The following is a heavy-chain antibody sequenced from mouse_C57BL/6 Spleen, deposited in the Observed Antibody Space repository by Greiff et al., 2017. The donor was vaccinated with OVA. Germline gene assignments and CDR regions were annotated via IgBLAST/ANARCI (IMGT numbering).Heavy chain of an antibody. CDR2: IYPGDGDT. Sequence: QVQLQQSGPELVKPGASVKISCKASGYAFSSSWMNWVKQRPGKGLEWIGRIYPGDGDTNYNGKFKGKATLTADKSSSTAYMQLSSLTSEDSAVYFCARGELGEDAYWGQGTLVTVSA. CDR3: ARGELGEDAY. V-gene: IGHV1-82*01. J-gene: IGHJ3*01. D-gene: IGHD4-1*01. CDR1: GYAFSSSW.